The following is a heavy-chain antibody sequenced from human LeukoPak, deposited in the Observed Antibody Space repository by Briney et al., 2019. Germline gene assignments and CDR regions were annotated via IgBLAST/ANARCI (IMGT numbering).Heavy chain of an antibody. CDR2: IIPIFGTA. Sequence: SVKVSCKASGGTFSSYAISWVQQAPGQGLEWMGGIIPIFGTANYAQKFQCRVTITADKSTSTAYMELSSLRSEDTAVYSCLSCGGAPYYYMDVWGKGTTVTVSS. CDR3: LSCGGAPYYYMDV. D-gene: IGHD2-21*01. V-gene: IGHV1-69*06. CDR1: GGTFSSYA. J-gene: IGHJ6*03.